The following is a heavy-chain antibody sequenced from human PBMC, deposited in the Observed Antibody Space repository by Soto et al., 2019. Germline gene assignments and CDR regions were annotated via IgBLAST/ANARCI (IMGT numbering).Heavy chain of an antibody. CDR1: GYTFTSYG. CDR3: ARDRGAYGMDV. CDR2: ISSYNGNT. V-gene: IGHV1-18*01. J-gene: IGHJ6*02. Sequence: QVQLVQSGAEVKKPGASVKVSCKASGYTFTSYGISWVRQAPGQGLEWMGWISSYNGNTNYAQKLQGRVTMTTDKSTSTAYMELRSLRSDDTDVYYCARDRGAYGMDVWGQGTTVTVSS.